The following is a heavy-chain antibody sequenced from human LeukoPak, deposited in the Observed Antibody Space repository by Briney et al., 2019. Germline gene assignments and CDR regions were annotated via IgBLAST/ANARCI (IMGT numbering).Heavy chain of an antibody. CDR1: GYSFTSYW. J-gene: IGHJ6*03. CDR3: ARHDNWNYNEYYYYYYMDV. CDR2: IYPCDSDT. D-gene: IGHD1-7*01. V-gene: IGHV5-51*01. Sequence: GESLKISCKGSGYSFTSYWIGWVRQMPGKGLEWMGIIYPCDSDTRYSPSFQGQVTISADKSISTAYLQWSSLKASDTAMYYCARHDNWNYNEYYYYYYMDVWGKGTTVTVSS.